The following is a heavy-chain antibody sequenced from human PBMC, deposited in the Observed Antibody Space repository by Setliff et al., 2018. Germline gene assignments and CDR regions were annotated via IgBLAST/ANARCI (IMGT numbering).Heavy chain of an antibody. CDR1: GGTFSSYA. V-gene: IGHV1-69*10. CDR2: IIPIPGIA. CDR3: ARDRAARPPNSYYYYMDV. Sequence: SVKVSCKASGGTFSSYAISWVRQAPGQRLEWMGGIIPIPGIANYAQKFQGGVTITTDESTSTAYMELSSLRSEDTAVYYCARDRAARPPNSYYYYMDVWGKGTTVTVAS. J-gene: IGHJ6*03. D-gene: IGHD6-6*01.